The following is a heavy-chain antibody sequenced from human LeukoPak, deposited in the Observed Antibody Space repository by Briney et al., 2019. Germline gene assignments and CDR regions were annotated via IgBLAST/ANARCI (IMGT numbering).Heavy chain of an antibody. CDR1: GGTFSSYA. Sequence: ASVKVSCKASGGTFSSYAISWVRQAPGQGLEWMGRIIPIFGTANYAQKFQGRVTITTDESTSTAYMELSSLRSEDTAVYYYARAPYDSSGYPSDYWGQGTLVTVSS. CDR3: ARAPYDSSGYPSDY. J-gene: IGHJ4*02. CDR2: IIPIFGTA. V-gene: IGHV1-69*05. D-gene: IGHD3-22*01.